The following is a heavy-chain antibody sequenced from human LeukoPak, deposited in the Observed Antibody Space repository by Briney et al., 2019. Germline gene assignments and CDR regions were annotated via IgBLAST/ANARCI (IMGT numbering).Heavy chain of an antibody. D-gene: IGHD3-10*01. V-gene: IGHV1-2*02. CDR2: INPNSGGT. CDR1: GYTFTGYY. Sequence: ASVKVSCKASGYTFTGYYMHWVRQAPGQGLEWMGWINPNSGGTNYAQKFQERVTITRDMSTSTAYMELSSLRSEDTAVYYCAADQDGSGSWGQGTLVAVSS. CDR3: AADQDGSGS. J-gene: IGHJ5*02.